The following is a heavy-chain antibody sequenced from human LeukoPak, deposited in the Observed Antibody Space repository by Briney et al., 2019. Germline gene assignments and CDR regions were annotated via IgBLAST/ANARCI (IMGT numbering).Heavy chain of an antibody. D-gene: IGHD1-7*01. J-gene: IGHJ4*02. Sequence: SETLSLTCAVYGGSFSGYYWSWIRQPPGKGLEWIGEINHSGSTNYNPSLKSRVTISVDTSKNQFSLKLSSVTAADTAVYYCARGQTSLPYYLDYWGQGTLVTVSS. V-gene: IGHV4-34*01. CDR1: GGSFSGYY. CDR3: ARGQTSLPYYLDY. CDR2: INHSGST.